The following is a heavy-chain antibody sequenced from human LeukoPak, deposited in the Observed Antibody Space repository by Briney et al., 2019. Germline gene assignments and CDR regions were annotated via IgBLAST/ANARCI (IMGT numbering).Heavy chain of an antibody. V-gene: IGHV4-59*01. J-gene: IGHJ5*02. CDR1: GGSISSYY. CDR2: IYYSGST. CDR3: ARAVRAGFDP. Sequence: SETLSLTCTVSGGSISSYYWSWIRQPPGKGLEWIGYIYYSGSTNYNPSLKSRVTISVDMSKIQFSLKLNSVTAADTAVYYCARAVRAGFDPWGQGTLVTVSS.